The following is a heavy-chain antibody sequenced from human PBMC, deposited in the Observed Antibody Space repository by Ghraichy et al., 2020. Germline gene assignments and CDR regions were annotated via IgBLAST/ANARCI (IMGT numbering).Heavy chain of an antibody. V-gene: IGHV4-59*01. D-gene: IGHD2-15*01. CDR3: ARDGGYCSGGSCYRDYYYYMDV. CDR2: IYYSGST. Sequence: SETLSLTCTVSGGSISSYYWSWIRQPPGKGLEWIGYIYYSGSTNYNPSLKSRVTISVDTSKNQFSLKLSSVTAADTAVYYCARDGGYCSGGSCYRDYYYYMDVWGKGTTVTVSS. CDR1: GGSISSYY. J-gene: IGHJ6*03.